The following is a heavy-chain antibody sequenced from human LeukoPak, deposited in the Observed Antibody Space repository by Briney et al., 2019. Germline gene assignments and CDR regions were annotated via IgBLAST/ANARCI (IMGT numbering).Heavy chain of an antibody. J-gene: IGHJ5*02. CDR3: ARGFGSMSRGVKNWFDP. CDR2: IYYSGNT. CDR1: GGSISSGGYF. V-gene: IGHV4-31*03. D-gene: IGHD3-10*01. Sequence: SQTLSLTCTVSGGSISSGGYFWSWLRQHPGKGLEWIGYIYYSGNTYYNPSLTSRLTISVDTSKNQFSLNLSSVTAADTAVYYCARGFGSMSRGVKNWFDPWGQGTLVTVSS.